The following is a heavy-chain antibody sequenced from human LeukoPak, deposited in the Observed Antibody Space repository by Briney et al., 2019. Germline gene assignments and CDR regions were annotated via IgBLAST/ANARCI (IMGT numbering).Heavy chain of an antibody. CDR3: ARDRDSSGWN. J-gene: IGHJ4*02. V-gene: IGHV3-21*01. Sequence: GGSLRLFCAASGFTFSSYSMNWVRQAPGKGLEWVSSISSSSSYIYYADSVKGRFTISRDNAKHSLYLQMNSLRAEDTAVYYCARDRDSSGWNWGQGTLVTVSS. D-gene: IGHD6-19*01. CDR2: ISSSSSYI. CDR1: GFTFSSYS.